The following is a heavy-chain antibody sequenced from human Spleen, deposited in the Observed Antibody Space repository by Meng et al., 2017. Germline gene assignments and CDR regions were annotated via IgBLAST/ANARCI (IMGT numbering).Heavy chain of an antibody. CDR3: ARDLSIMMTFGGVIEDYYYVMDV. J-gene: IGHJ6*02. Sequence: ASVKVSCKPSGYTFTDYYIHWVRQAPGQGLEWMGQINPDNGGTKYAQTFQGRVTMTRDTSTSTAYMELRRLRADDTAVYYCARDLSIMMTFGGVIEDYYYVMDVWGQGTTVTVSS. CDR2: INPDNGGT. V-gene: IGHV1-2*06. D-gene: IGHD3-16*02. CDR1: GYTFTDYY.